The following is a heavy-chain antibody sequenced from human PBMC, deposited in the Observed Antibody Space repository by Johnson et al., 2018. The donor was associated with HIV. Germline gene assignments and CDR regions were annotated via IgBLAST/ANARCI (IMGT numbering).Heavy chain of an antibody. D-gene: IGHD3-10*02. CDR3: ARLCSGCADAFDM. CDR2: ISSSGSNI. J-gene: IGHJ3*02. Sequence: QMLLVVSGGGLVKPGGSPRLSCAASGFTFSDHYMAWIRQAPGKGLEWVSSISSSGSNIYYADSVKGRFTVSRDNATNSVYLQMNSLSAEDTAVYYCARLCSGCADAFDMWGQGTMVTVS. V-gene: IGHV3-11*04. CDR1: GFTFSDHY.